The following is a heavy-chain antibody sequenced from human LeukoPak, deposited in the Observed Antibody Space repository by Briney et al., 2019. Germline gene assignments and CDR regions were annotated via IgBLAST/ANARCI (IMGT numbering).Heavy chain of an antibody. CDR1: GFTFSSYA. CDR2: ISGSGGST. J-gene: IGHJ5*02. V-gene: IGHV3-23*01. D-gene: IGHD3-22*01. Sequence: GGSLRLSCAASGFTFSSYAMSWVRQAPGKGLEWVSAISGSGGSTYYADSVKGRFTISRDNSKNTLYLQMNSLRAEDTAVYYCARELFRYDSSGYSYNWFDPWGQGTLVTVSS. CDR3: ARELFRYDSSGYSYNWFDP.